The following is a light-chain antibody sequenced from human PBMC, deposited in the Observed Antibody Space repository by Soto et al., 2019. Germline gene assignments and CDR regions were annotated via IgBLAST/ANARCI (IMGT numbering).Light chain of an antibody. V-gene: IGLV1-44*01. Sequence: QSVLTQPPSASGTPGQRVTISCSGSSSNIGSNTVNWNQQLPGTAPKLLIYSNNQRPSGVPDRFSGSKSGTSASLAISGLQSEEEADYYCAAWDDSLNEVVFGGGTKLTVL. J-gene: IGLJ2*01. CDR3: AAWDDSLNEVV. CDR2: SNN. CDR1: SSNIGSNT.